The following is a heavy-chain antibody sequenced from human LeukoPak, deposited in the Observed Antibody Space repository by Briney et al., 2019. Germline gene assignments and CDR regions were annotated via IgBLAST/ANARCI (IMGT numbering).Heavy chain of an antibody. Sequence: ASVKVSCKASGYTFTGCYMHWVRQAPGQGLEWMGWINPNSGGTNYAQKFQGRVTMTRDTSISTAYMELSRLRSDDTAVYYCWQLVRAGYYGMDACGQGTTVTVSS. J-gene: IGHJ6*02. V-gene: IGHV1-2*02. CDR1: GYTFTGCY. CDR3: WQLVRAGYYGMDA. D-gene: IGHD6-6*01. CDR2: INPNSGGT.